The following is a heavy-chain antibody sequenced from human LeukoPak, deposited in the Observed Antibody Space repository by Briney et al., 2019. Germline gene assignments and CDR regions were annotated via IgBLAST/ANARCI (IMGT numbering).Heavy chain of an antibody. Sequence: SLRLSCAASGFTFDDYAMHWVRQAPGKGLEWVSGISWNSGSIGYADSVKGRFTISRDNSKNTLYLQMNSLRAEDTAVYYCAKSRGTHDYWAREPWSPSPQ. CDR2: ISWNSGSI. CDR3: AKSRGTHDY. D-gene: IGHD1-7*01. J-gene: IGHJ4*02. V-gene: IGHV3-9*01. CDR1: GFTFDDYA.